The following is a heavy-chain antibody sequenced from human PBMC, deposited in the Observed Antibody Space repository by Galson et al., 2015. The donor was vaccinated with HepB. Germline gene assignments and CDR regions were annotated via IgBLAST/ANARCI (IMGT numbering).Heavy chain of an antibody. V-gene: IGHV3-21*01. J-gene: IGHJ6*03. D-gene: IGHD3-16*01. CDR1: GFTFRSYS. CDR3: AREWGGYSYYMDV. Sequence: SLRLSCAASGFTFRSYSMNWVRQAPGKGLEWVSSISSSSSYIYYADSVKGRFTISRDNAKNSLFLQMNSLRAEDTALYYCAREWGGYSYYMDVWGKGTAVTISS. CDR2: ISSSSSYI.